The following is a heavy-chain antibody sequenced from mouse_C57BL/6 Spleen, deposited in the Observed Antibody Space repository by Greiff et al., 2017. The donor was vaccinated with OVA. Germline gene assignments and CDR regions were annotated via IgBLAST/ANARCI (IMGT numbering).Heavy chain of an antibody. V-gene: IGHV5-12*01. CDR3: ARRGSSYVDWYFDV. CDR2: ISNGGGST. Sequence: EVKLMESGGGLVQPGGSLKLSCAASGFTFSDYYMYWVRQTPEKRLEWVAYISNGGGSTYYPDTVTGRFTISRDNAKNTLYLQMSSLKAEDTAMYYCARRGSSYVDWYFDVWGTGTTVTVSS. J-gene: IGHJ1*03. CDR1: GFTFSDYY. D-gene: IGHD1-1*01.